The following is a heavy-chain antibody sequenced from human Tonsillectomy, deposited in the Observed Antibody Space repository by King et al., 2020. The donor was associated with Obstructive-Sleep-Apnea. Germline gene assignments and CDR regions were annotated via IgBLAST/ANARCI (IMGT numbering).Heavy chain of an antibody. CDR1: GASIRNNNW. CDR3: ARGSSTLEYHYYLDY. Sequence: VQLQESGPGLVKASGTLSLTCVVSGASIRNNNWWNWVRQPPGKGLEWIGEVYHSGTTNYNPSLKSRVTILVDKYKNQFSLKLSSVTAADTAMYYCARGSSTLEYHYYLDYWGQGTPVTVSS. V-gene: IGHV4-4*02. D-gene: IGHD2-2*01. CDR2: VYHSGTT. J-gene: IGHJ4*02.